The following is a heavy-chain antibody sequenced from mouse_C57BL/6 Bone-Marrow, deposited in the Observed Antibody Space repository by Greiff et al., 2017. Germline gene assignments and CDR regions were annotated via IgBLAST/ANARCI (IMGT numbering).Heavy chain of an antibody. CDR3: ARVLITTVVATDY. CDR2: IYPGSGNT. CDR1: GYTFTDYY. J-gene: IGHJ2*01. D-gene: IGHD1-1*01. Sequence: QVQLQQSGAELVRPGASVKLSCKASGYTFTDYYINWVKQRPGQGLEWIARIYPGSGNTNYNEKFKGKATLTAEKSSSTAYMQLSSLTSEDSAVYFCARVLITTVVATDYWGQGTTLTVSS. V-gene: IGHV1-76*01.